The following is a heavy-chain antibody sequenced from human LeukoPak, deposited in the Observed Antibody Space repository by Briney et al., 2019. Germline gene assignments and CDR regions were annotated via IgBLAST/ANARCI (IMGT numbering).Heavy chain of an antibody. CDR3: ARDADSSGYLGDAFDI. CDR1: GYTFTASY. Sequence: ASVKVSCKASGYTFTASYMNWVRQAPGQGLGWMGWINPNSGGTNYAQKFQGRVTMTRDTSISTAYMELSRLRSDDTAVYYCARDADSSGYLGDAFDIWGQGTMVTVSS. V-gene: IGHV1-2*02. CDR2: INPNSGGT. J-gene: IGHJ3*02. D-gene: IGHD3-22*01.